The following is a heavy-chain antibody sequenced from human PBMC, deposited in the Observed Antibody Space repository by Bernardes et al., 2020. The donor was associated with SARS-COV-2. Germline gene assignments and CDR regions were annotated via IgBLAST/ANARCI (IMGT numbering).Heavy chain of an antibody. CDR3: AKIRGVGSGGRRHNWFDP. V-gene: IGHV3-23*01. Sequence: GGSLRLSCAASGFTFSSYAMSWVRQAPGKGLEWVSAISGSGGSTYYADSVKGRFTISRDNSKNTLYLQMNSLRAEDTAVYYCAKIRGVGSGGRRHNWFDPWGQGTLVTVSS. CDR1: GFTFSSYA. CDR2: ISGSGGST. D-gene: IGHD2-15*01. J-gene: IGHJ5*02.